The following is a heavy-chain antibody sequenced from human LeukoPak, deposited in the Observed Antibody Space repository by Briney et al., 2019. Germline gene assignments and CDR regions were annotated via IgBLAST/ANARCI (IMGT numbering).Heavy chain of an antibody. J-gene: IGHJ5*02. CDR3: ARGHPYGGNSVEP. CDR2: ISTLGST. CDR1: GGSINNYY. Sequence: SETLSLTCSVSGGSINNYYWTWIRQPAGKGLEWIGHISTLGSTNYNPSLKSRVSMSVDTSNYHFSLKLSFVTAADTALYYCARGHPYGGNSVEPWGQGTLVTVSS. V-gene: IGHV4-4*07. D-gene: IGHD4-23*01.